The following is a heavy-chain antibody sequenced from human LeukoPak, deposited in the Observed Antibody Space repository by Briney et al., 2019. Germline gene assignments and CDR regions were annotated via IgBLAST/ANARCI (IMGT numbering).Heavy chain of an antibody. V-gene: IGHV4-4*02. CDR3: ARDLYYYDSSGYGY. CDR2: IYHSGST. Sequence: SETLSLTCAVSGGSISSSNWWSWVRQPPGKGLEWIGEIYHSGSTNYNPSLKSRVTISVDKSKNQFSLKLSSVTAADTAVYYCARDLYYYDSSGYGYWGQGTLVTVSS. CDR1: GGSISSSNW. J-gene: IGHJ4*02. D-gene: IGHD3-22*01.